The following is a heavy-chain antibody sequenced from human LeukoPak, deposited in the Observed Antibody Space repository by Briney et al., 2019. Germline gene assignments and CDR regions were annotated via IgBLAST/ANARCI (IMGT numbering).Heavy chain of an antibody. CDR3: AREPGYSSSWYYFVY. CDR1: SDSISSSNYY. V-gene: IGHV4-39*02. D-gene: IGHD6-13*01. CDR2: IYYSGST. J-gene: IGHJ4*02. Sequence: SESLSLTCTVSSDSISSSNYYWGWIRQPPGKGLEWTGRIYYSGSTYYNPSLKIRMTISVDTSKSQFSLKLRSVPAADTAVYYCAREPGYSSSWYYFVYCGQAALVSVRS.